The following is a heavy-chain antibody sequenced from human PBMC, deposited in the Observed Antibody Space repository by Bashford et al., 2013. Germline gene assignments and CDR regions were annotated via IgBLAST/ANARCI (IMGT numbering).Heavy chain of an antibody. D-gene: IGHD6-13*01. CDR3: ARGPIAAAGIGFDP. CDR2: IYHSGST. CDR1: GGSISSGGYS. V-gene: IGHV4-30-2*01. J-gene: IGHJ5*02. Sequence: LLYSSETLSLTCAVSGGSISSGGYSWSWIRQPPGKGLEWIGYIYHSGSTYYNPSLKSRVTISVDRSKNQFSLKLSSVTAADTAVYYCARGPIAAAGIGFDPWGQGTLVTVSS.